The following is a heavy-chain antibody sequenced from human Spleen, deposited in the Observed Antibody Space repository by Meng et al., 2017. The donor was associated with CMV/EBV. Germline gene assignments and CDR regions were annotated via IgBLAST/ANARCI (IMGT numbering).Heavy chain of an antibody. D-gene: IGHD5-18*01. J-gene: IGHJ4*02. CDR3: AKDSDTAPSG. V-gene: IGHV3-30*02. CDR1: GFSFSTYG. CDR2: IRNDGNSK. Sequence: GESLKISCAASGFSFSTYGMHWVRQDPGKGLEWVAFIRNDGNSKYYADSVKGRFAISRDNSKNSLYLQMNSLRAEDTAVYYCAKDSDTAPSGWGQGTLVTVSS.